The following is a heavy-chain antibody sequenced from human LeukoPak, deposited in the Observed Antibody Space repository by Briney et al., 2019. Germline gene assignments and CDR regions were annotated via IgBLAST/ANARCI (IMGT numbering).Heavy chain of an antibody. J-gene: IGHJ4*02. V-gene: IGHV1-2*02. CDR2: INPSSGGT. CDR1: GYTFTGYY. Sequence: GASVKVSCKASGYTFTGYYMHWVRQAPGQGLEWMGWINPSSGGTNYQGRVTMTRDTSISTAYMELSRLRSDDTVVYYCARGGVRYCSSTSCYTELDYFDYWGQGTLVTVSS. D-gene: IGHD2-2*02. CDR3: ARGGVRYCSSTSCYTELDYFDY.